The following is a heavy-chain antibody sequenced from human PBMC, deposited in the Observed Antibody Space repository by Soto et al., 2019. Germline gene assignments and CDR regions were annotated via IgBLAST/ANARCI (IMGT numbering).Heavy chain of an antibody. V-gene: IGHV5-10-1*01. D-gene: IGHD4-17*01. CDR1: GYRFTSYW. CDR3: ARQHGDYINYYYGMDV. J-gene: IGHJ6*02. CDR2: IDPSDSYT. Sequence: GESLKISCKGSGYRFTSYWISWVRQMPGKGLEWMGRIDPSDSYTNYSPSFQGHVTISADKSISTAYLQWSSLKASDTAMYYCARQHGDYINYYYGMDVWGQGTTVTVSS.